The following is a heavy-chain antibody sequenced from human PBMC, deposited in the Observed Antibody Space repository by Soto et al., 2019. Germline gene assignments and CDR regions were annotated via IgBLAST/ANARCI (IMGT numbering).Heavy chain of an antibody. J-gene: IGHJ3*02. CDR3: ASYNWNDVPPDAFDI. CDR1: GYTFTSYA. Sequence: ASVKVSCKASGYTFTSYAMHWVRQAPGQRLEWMGWINAGNGNTKYSQKFQGRVTMTRNTSISTAYMELSSLRSEDTAVYYCASYNWNDVPPDAFDIWGQGTMVTVSS. V-gene: IGHV1-3*01. D-gene: IGHD1-20*01. CDR2: INAGNGNT.